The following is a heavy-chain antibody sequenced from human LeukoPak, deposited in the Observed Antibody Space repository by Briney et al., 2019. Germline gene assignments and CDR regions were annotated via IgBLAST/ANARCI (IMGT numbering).Heavy chain of an antibody. CDR1: GITFTTSW. Sequence: AGSLRLSCAASGITFTTSWMSWIRQASWTWLQAVPNIKEDGSDKYYVDSVKGRFTISRDNAKNSLYLQMNSLRAEDTAVYYCARDSAGYDYWGQGTLVTVSS. V-gene: IGHV3-7*01. J-gene: IGHJ4*02. CDR2: IKEDGSDK. D-gene: IGHD5-12*01. CDR3: ARDSAGYDY.